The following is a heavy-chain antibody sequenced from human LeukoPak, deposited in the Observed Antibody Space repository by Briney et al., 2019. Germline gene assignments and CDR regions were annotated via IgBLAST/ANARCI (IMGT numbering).Heavy chain of an antibody. V-gene: IGHV3-23*01. D-gene: IGHD6-6*01. CDR1: GFTFSNSA. CDR2: ITGSGVTT. Sequence: GGSLRLSCAASGFTFSNSAMSWVRQAPGKGLEWVSAITGSGVTTYYADSVKGRFTISRDNSKNTLYLQMNSLRAEDTAVYYCAKYLVPGPMSSSVAHADFDYWGQGTLVTVSS. CDR3: AKYLVPGPMSSSVAHADFDY. J-gene: IGHJ4*02.